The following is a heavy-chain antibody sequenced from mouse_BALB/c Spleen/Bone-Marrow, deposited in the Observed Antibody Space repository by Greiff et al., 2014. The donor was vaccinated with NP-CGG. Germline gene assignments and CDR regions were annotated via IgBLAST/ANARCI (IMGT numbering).Heavy chain of an antibody. CDR3: AFGNYDFDY. CDR2: IYPGDGDT. J-gene: IGHJ2*01. Sequence: VQLQQSGAELVRPGSSVKISCKASGYAFSSYWMNWVKQRPGQGLEWIGQIYPGDGDTNYSGKFKGRATLTADESSSTAYMQLSSLTSEDSAVYFCAFGNYDFDYWGQGTTLTVSS. D-gene: IGHD2-1*01. V-gene: IGHV1-80*01. CDR1: GYAFSSYW.